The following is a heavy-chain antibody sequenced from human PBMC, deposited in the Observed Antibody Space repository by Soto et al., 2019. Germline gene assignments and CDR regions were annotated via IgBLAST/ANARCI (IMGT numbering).Heavy chain of an antibody. J-gene: IGHJ4*02. Sequence: QVQLQESGPGLVRPSQTLSLTCTVSGASISSDGYYWGWIRQHPGKGLEYIAYMYYSGSTYYNPSLKSRVTMSVEASKNQFSLNLSSVSGADTGVYSWARSRQTLTSRFDLWGQGALVIVSS. CDR3: ARSRQTLTSRFDL. CDR1: GASISSDGYY. CDR2: MYYSGST. D-gene: IGHD4-17*01. V-gene: IGHV4-31*03.